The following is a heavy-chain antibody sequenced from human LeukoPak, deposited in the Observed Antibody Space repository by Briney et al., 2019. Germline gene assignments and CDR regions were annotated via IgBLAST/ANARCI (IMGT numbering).Heavy chain of an antibody. V-gene: IGHV1-8*03. CDR3: ARVAGSIDY. CDR2: MNLKSGYT. D-gene: IGHD1-26*01. CDR1: GYSFTTYD. Sequence: GASVTVSCKASGYSFTTYDINWVRQAPGQGLEWMGWMNLKSGYTDYAQKFQGRVTITRDTSTSTVYMELSSLRSEDTAVYYCARVAGSIDYWGQGTLVTVSS. J-gene: IGHJ4*02.